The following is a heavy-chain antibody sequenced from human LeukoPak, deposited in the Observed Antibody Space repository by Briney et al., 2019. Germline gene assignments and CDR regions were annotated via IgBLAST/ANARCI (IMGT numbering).Heavy chain of an antibody. Sequence: GSLRLSCAASGFTVSNNYMTWVRKAPGEGLEWIGEIYHSGSTNYNPSLKSRVTISVDKSKNQFSLKLSSVTAADTAVYYCARGGTVTDDAFDIWGQGTMVTVSS. CDR1: GFTVSNNY. CDR3: ARGGTVTDDAFDI. CDR2: IYHSGST. V-gene: IGHV4-4*02. J-gene: IGHJ3*02. D-gene: IGHD4-17*01.